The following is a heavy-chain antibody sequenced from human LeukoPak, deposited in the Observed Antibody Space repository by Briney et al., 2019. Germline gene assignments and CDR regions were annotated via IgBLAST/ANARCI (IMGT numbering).Heavy chain of an antibody. Sequence: ASVTVSCKASGYTFTGYYMHWVRQAPGQGLEWMGWINPNSGGTNYAQKFQGRVTMTRDTSISTAYMELSRLRSDDTAVYYCARTVKGKDGQWLVLVYWGQGTLVTVSS. J-gene: IGHJ4*02. CDR1: GYTFTGYY. CDR2: INPNSGGT. D-gene: IGHD6-19*01. V-gene: IGHV1-2*02. CDR3: ARTVKGKDGQWLVLVY.